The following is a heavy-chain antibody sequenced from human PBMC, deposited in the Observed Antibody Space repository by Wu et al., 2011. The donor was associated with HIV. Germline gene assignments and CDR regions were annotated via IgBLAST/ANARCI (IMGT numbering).Heavy chain of an antibody. V-gene: IGHV1-24*01. CDR1: GYTLTELS. CDR3: ATEGRDGYNSRQLISVGGGFDY. CDR2: FDPEDGET. Sequence: QVQLVQSGTEVKAPGASVKVSCKVSGYTLTELSMHWVRQAPGQGLEWMGGFDPEDGETIYAQKFQGRVTMTEDTSTDTAYMELSSLRSEDTAVYYCATEGRDGYNSRQLISVGGGFDYWGQGTLVTVSS. D-gene: IGHD5-24*01. J-gene: IGHJ4*02.